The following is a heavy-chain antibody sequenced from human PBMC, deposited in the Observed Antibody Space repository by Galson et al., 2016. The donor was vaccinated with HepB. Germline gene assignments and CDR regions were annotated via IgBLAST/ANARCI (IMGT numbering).Heavy chain of an antibody. V-gene: IGHV3-33*01. D-gene: IGHD2-21*01. CDR3: ARDGQGLLLGYYYYYMDV. J-gene: IGHJ6*03. CDR1: GFTFRDYG. CDR2: IWHGGRNK. Sequence: SLRLSCAASGFTFRDYGMHWVRQAPGKGLEWVAVIWHGGRNKYYADSVKGRFTISRDNSKNTLYLQMNSLRAEDTAVYYCARDGQGLLLGYYYYYMDVWGQGTPVSVSS.